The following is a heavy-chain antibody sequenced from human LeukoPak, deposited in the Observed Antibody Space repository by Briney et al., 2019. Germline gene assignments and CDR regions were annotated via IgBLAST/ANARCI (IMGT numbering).Heavy chain of an antibody. Sequence: PGGSLRLSCSASGFTFSSYAMHWVRQAPGKGLEYVSAISSNGGSTYYADSVKGRFTISRDNSKNTLYLQMSSLRAEDTAVYYCVNDYHRITMVLHYFDYWGQGTLVTVSS. CDR3: VNDYHRITMVLHYFDY. CDR1: GFTFSSYA. J-gene: IGHJ4*02. D-gene: IGHD3-10*01. CDR2: ISSNGGST. V-gene: IGHV3-64D*06.